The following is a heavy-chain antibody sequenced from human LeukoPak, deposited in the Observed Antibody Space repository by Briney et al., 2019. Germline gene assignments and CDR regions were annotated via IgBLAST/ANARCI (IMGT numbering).Heavy chain of an antibody. Sequence: PGGSLRLSCAASGFTVSSNYMSWVRQAPGKGLEWVSVIYSGGSTYYADSVKGRFTTSRDNSKNTLYLQMNSLRAEDTAVYYCARDYSGYVSAFDIWGQGTMVTVSS. V-gene: IGHV3-66*01. D-gene: IGHD5-12*01. CDR2: IYSGGST. CDR3: ARDYSGYVSAFDI. CDR1: GFTVSSNY. J-gene: IGHJ3*02.